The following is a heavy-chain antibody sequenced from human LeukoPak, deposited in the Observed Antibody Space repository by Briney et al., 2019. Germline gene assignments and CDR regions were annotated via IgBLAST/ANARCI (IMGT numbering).Heavy chain of an antibody. Sequence: PGGSLRLSCAASGFPFSYYGFHWVRQAPGKGLEWVAFIRYDGNDKFYAESVKGRFTISMDTSRNTLYLQMNTLRLEDTAVYYCVKDLMRDRWFGESWGQGTLVTVSS. J-gene: IGHJ5*02. D-gene: IGHD3-10*01. CDR1: GFPFSYYG. CDR3: VKDLMRDRWFGES. V-gene: IGHV3-30*02. CDR2: IRYDGNDK.